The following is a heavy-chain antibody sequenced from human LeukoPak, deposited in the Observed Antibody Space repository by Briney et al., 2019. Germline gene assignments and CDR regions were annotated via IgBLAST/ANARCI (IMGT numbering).Heavy chain of an antibody. Sequence: SQTLSLTCAVSGGSISSGGYSGSWIRQPPGKGLEWIGYIYHSGSTYYNPSLKSRVTISVDRSKNQFSLKLSSVTAADTAVYYCARGTSYCTNGVCYREGMDVWGQGTTVTVSS. CDR1: GGSISSGGYS. CDR2: IYHSGST. V-gene: IGHV4-30-2*01. D-gene: IGHD2-8*01. J-gene: IGHJ6*02. CDR3: ARGTSYCTNGVCYREGMDV.